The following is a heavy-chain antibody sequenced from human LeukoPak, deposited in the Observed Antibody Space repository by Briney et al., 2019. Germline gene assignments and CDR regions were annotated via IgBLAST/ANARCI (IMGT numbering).Heavy chain of an antibody. J-gene: IGHJ4*02. D-gene: IGHD3-10*02. CDR3: ARAAKYGDYFDY. V-gene: IGHV4-39*01. CDR1: GGSISSSRYY. Sequence: SETLSLTCTVSGGSISSSRYYWGWIRQPPGKGLEWIGSFYYSGSTYYNPSLKSRVTISVDTSKNQFSLKLSSVTAADTAVYYCARAAKYGDYFDYWGQGTLVTVSS. CDR2: FYYSGST.